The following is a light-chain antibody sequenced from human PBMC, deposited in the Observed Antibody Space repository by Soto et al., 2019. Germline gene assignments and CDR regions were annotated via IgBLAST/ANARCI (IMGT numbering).Light chain of an antibody. CDR3: QQYYNYGSWT. V-gene: IGKV1-5*03. CDR2: KAS. Sequence: DIPMTQSPSTLSASVGDRVTITCRASQSISGWLAWYQQNPGKAPKLLIYKASTLESGVPSRFSGRGSGTEFTLTICSLQPDDFATSYCQQYYNYGSWTFGQGAKVEIK. J-gene: IGKJ1*01. CDR1: QSISGW.